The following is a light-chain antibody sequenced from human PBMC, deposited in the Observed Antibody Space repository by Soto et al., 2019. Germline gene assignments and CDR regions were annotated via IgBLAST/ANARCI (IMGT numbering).Light chain of an antibody. V-gene: IGKV3-20*01. CDR3: HQYGSSPIT. Sequence: EIVLTQSPDTLSFSPGERGTLSCRSSRSIRSERLAWYQQKPGQAPRLLIYSASLKPAGIPDRFSGSGSATDFTLTISRLEPEDFALFYCHQYGSSPITFGQGTRLEIK. J-gene: IGKJ5*01. CDR2: SAS. CDR1: RSIRSER.